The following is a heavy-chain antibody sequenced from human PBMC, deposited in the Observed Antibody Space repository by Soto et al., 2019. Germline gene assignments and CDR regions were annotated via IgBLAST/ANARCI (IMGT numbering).Heavy chain of an antibody. CDR3: ARDSLIAVAGTAGYYYYGMDV. V-gene: IGHV1-18*01. D-gene: IGHD6-19*01. CDR1: GYTFTSYG. CDR2: ISAYNGNT. J-gene: IGHJ6*02. Sequence: GASVKVSCTASGYTFTSYGISWVRQAPGQGLEWMGWISAYNGNTNYAQKLQGRVTMTTDTSTSTAYMELRSLRSDDTAVYYCARDSLIAVAGTAGYYYYGMDVWGQGTTVTVSS.